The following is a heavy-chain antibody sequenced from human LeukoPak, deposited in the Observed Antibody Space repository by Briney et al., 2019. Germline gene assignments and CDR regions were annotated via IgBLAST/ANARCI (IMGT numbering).Heavy chain of an antibody. CDR2: INPSGGST. V-gene: IGHV1-46*01. CDR3: ARGSRITMIVVVHSAEYFQH. D-gene: IGHD3-22*01. J-gene: IGHJ1*01. CDR1: GYTFTSYY. Sequence: GASVKVSCKASGYTFTSYYMHWVRQAPGQGLEWMGIINPSGGSTSYAQKFQGRVTMTRDKSTSTVYMELSSLRSEDTAVYYCARGSRITMIVVVHSAEYFQHWGQGTLVTVSS.